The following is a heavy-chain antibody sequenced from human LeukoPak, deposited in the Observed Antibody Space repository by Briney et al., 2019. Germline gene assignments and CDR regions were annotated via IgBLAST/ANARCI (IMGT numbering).Heavy chain of an antibody. V-gene: IGHV1-69*02. Sequence: ASVKVSCKASGGTFSSYTISWVRQAPGQGLEWMGRIIPILGIANYAQKFQGRVTITADKSTSTAYMELSSLRSEDTAVYYCAGSGYYYGDAFDIWGQGTMVTVSS. CDR2: IIPILGIA. CDR1: GGTFSSYT. D-gene: IGHD3-22*01. J-gene: IGHJ3*02. CDR3: AGSGYYYGDAFDI.